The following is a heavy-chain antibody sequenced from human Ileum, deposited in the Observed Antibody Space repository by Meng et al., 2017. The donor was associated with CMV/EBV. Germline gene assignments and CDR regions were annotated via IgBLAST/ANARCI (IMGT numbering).Heavy chain of an antibody. CDR3: ARADLTDYWYFDL. CDR1: GLTVSSNY. V-gene: IGHV3-53*01. Sequence: WAASGLTVSSNYMNGVRQTPGKGLEWVSVINTGGSTSYAVSVKGRFTISRDISKNTLYLQMNSLRAEDTAVYYCARADLTDYWYFDLWGRGTLVTVSS. CDR2: INTGGST. D-gene: IGHD7-27*01. J-gene: IGHJ2*01.